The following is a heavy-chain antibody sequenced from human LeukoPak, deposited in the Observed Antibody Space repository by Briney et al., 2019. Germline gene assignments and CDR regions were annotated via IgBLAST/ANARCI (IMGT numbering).Heavy chain of an antibody. J-gene: IGHJ5*02. CDR1: GGSFSGYY. D-gene: IGHD1-20*01. CDR3: ARDPLYNWKRWFDP. Sequence: KPSETLSLTCAVYGGSFSGYYWSWIRQPPGKGLEWIGEINHSGSTNYNPSLKSRVTISVDTSKNQFSLKLSSVTAADTAVYYCARDPLYNWKRWFDPWGQGTLVTVSS. CDR2: INHSGST. V-gene: IGHV4-34*01.